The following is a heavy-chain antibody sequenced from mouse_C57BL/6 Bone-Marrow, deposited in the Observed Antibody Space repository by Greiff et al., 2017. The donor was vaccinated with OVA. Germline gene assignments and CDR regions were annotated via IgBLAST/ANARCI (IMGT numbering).Heavy chain of an antibody. V-gene: IGHV1-42*01. D-gene: IGHD4-1*01. CDR1: GYSFTGYY. CDR3: ASWAYYAMDY. CDR2: INPSTGGT. Sequence: EVQLQESGPELVKPGASVKISCKASGYSFTGYYMNWVKQSPEKSLEWIGEINPSTGGTTYNQKFKAKATLTVDKSSSTAYMQLKSLTSEDSAVYYCASWAYYAMDYWGQGTSVTVSS. J-gene: IGHJ4*01.